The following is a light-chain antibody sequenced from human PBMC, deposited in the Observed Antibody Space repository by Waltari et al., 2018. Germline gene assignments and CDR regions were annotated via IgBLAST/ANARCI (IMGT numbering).Light chain of an antibody. J-gene: IGKJ1*01. CDR2: DAS. CDR3: QQYRGLWT. Sequence: DIQMTQPPSTLSASVGDIVTSTCRASQSVSSWLAWYRQKPGEAPKLLIYDASSLESGVPSRFRGSGSGTEFTLTISSLQSDDFATYYCQQYRGLWTFGQGTRVEVK. CDR1: QSVSSW. V-gene: IGKV1-5*01.